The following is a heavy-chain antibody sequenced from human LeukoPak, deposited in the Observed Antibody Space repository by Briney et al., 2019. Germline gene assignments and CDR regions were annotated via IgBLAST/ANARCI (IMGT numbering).Heavy chain of an antibody. CDR3: ARDRPYYDSSGYWGGFDY. D-gene: IGHD3-22*01. CDR2: ISDYNGNT. Sequence: GASVKVSCKASGYTFTSYGISWVRQAPGQGLEWMGWISDYNGNTNYPQKLQGRVTLTTDTSTSTAYMELRSLRSDDTAVYYCARDRPYYDSSGYWGGFDYWGQGTLVTVSS. J-gene: IGHJ4*02. V-gene: IGHV1-18*01. CDR1: GYTFTSYG.